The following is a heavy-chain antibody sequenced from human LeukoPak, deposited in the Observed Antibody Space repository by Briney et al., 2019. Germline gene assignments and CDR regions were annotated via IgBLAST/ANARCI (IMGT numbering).Heavy chain of an antibody. Sequence: ASVKVSCKASGYTFTGYYMHWVRQAPGQGLEWMGWINPNSAGTNYAQKFQGRVTMTRDTSISTAYMELSRLRSDDTAVYYCARAAMTVVVTDFDYWGQGTLVTVSS. CDR3: ARAAMTVVVTDFDY. V-gene: IGHV1-2*02. CDR2: INPNSAGT. D-gene: IGHD3-22*01. CDR1: GYTFTGYY. J-gene: IGHJ4*02.